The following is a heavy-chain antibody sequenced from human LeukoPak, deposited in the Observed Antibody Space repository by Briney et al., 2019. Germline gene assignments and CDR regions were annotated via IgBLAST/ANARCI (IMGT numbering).Heavy chain of an antibody. CDR2: INPNSGGT. V-gene: IGHV1-2*02. Sequence: ASVKVSCKASGYTFTGYYMHWVRQAPGQGLEWMGWINPNSGGTNYAQKFQGRATMTRDTSISTAYMELSRLRSDDTAVYHCARDTYYDSSGYDYWGQGTLVTVSS. CDR3: ARDTYYDSSGYDY. CDR1: GYTFTGYY. D-gene: IGHD3-22*01. J-gene: IGHJ4*02.